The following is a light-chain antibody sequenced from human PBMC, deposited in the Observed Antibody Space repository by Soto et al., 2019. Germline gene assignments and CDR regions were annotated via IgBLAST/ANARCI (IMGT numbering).Light chain of an antibody. CDR2: GAS. CDR1: QSVSSSY. V-gene: IGKV3-20*01. CDR3: QHYGTSFA. J-gene: IGKJ5*01. Sequence: EIVLTQSPGTLSLSPGERATLSRRASQSVSSSYLAWYQQKPGQAPRLLIFGASSRATGVPDRFSGSGSGTDLTLTISRLEPEDFAVYYCQHYGTSFAFGQGTRLEIK.